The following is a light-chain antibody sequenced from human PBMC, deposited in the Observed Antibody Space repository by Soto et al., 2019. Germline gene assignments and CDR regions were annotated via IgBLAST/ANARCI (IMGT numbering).Light chain of an antibody. J-gene: IGKJ1*01. V-gene: IGKV1-27*01. CDR1: QGISTY. CDR3: QNYNGAPWT. Sequence: DIRMTQSPASLSASVGDRVTITCRASQGISTYLFWYQQKPGAVPKLLIFAASTLQSGVPSRFSGSGSGTDFTHTISSLQPEDVATYYCQNYNGAPWTFGQGTKLEIK. CDR2: AAS.